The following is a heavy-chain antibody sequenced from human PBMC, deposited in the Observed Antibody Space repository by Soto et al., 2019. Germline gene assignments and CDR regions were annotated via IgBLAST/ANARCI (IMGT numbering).Heavy chain of an antibody. J-gene: IGHJ6*02. D-gene: IGHD3-9*01. Sequence: SETLSLTCAVYGGSFSGYYWRWIRQPPGQGLEWIGEINHSGSTNYNPSLKSRVTISVDTSKNQFSLKLSSVTAADTAVYYCARLPPPLTGHYSYYYYYGMDVWGQGTTVTVS. V-gene: IGHV4-34*01. CDR1: GGSFSGYY. CDR2: INHSGST. CDR3: ARLPPPLTGHYSYYYYYGMDV.